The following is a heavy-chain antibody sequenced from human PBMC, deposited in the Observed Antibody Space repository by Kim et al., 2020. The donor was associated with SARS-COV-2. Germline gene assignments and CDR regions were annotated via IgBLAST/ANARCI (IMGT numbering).Heavy chain of an antibody. D-gene: IGHD3-10*01. CDR2: INTNTGNP. CDR1: GYTFTSYA. CDR3: ARDPLLWFGEWPDYFDY. Sequence: ASVKVSCKASGYTFTSYAMNWVRQAPGQGLEWMGWINTNTGNPTYAQGFTGRFVFSLDTSVSTAYLQISSLKAEDTAVYYCARDPLLWFGEWPDYFDYWGQGTLVTVSS. V-gene: IGHV7-4-1*02. J-gene: IGHJ4*02.